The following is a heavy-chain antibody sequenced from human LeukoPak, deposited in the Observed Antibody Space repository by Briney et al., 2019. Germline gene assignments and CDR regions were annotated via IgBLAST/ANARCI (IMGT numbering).Heavy chain of an antibody. Sequence: KPGGSLRLSCSASGFTFSSYSMNWVRQAPGKGLEWVSSIRSSSVYIYYADSVKGRFTISRDNAKDSLYLQMNSLRAEDTAVYYCARDIIRGIIDYWGQGTLVTVSS. V-gene: IGHV3-21*01. J-gene: IGHJ4*02. CDR3: ARDIIRGIIDY. CDR1: GFTFSSYS. D-gene: IGHD3-10*01. CDR2: IRSSSVYI.